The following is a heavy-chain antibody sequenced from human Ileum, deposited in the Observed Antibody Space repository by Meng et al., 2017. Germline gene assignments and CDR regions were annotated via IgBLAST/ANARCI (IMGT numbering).Heavy chain of an antibody. V-gene: IGHV4-4*07. CDR3: ARDLSAISPGYKSSWYDWFDP. J-gene: IGHJ5*02. D-gene: IGHD6-13*01. CDR2: IYTSGST. Sequence: GSLRLSCTVSGGSISSYYWSWIRQPAGKGLEWIGRIYTSGSTNYNPSLKSRVTMSVDTSKNQFSLKLSSVTAADTAVYYCARDLSAISPGYKSSWYDWFDPWGQGTLVTVSS. CDR1: GGSISSYY.